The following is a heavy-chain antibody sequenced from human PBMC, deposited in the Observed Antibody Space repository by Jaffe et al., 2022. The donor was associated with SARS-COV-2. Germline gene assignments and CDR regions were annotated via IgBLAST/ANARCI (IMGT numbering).Heavy chain of an antibody. D-gene: IGHD3-10*01. CDR3: ARHPYYYGSGRFYGMDV. Sequence: QLQLQESGPGLVKPSETLSLTCTVSGGSISSSSYYWGWIRQPPGKGLEWIGSIYYSGSTYYNPSLKSRVTISVDTSKNQFSLKLSSVTAADTAVYYCARHPYYYGSGRFYGMDVWGQGTTVTVSS. CDR2: IYYSGST. J-gene: IGHJ6*02. CDR1: GGSISSSSYY. V-gene: IGHV4-39*01.